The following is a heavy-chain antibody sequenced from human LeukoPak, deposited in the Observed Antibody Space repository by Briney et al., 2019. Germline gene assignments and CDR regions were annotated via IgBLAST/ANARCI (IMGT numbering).Heavy chain of an antibody. V-gene: IGHV1-69*13. D-gene: IGHD5-18*01. Sequence: GASVKVSCKASGGTFSSYAISWVRQAPGQGLEWMGGIIPIFGTANYAQKFQGRVTITADESTSTAYMELSSLRSEDTAVYYCARAYEDTAMVMSAFDIWGQGTMVTVSS. CDR3: ARAYEDTAMVMSAFDI. CDR2: IIPIFGTA. J-gene: IGHJ3*02. CDR1: GGTFSSYA.